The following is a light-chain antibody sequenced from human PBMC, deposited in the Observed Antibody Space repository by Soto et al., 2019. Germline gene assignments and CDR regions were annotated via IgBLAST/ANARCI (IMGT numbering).Light chain of an antibody. Sequence: QTVVTQEASLSVSPGTTVTLTCGLSSGSVSANYYPSWSQQTPGQAPRTLIYNTNTRSSGVPDRFSGSILGNKAALTITGAQADDESDYYGVLYMGSGIGVFGGGTKLTVL. CDR1: SGSVSANYY. CDR3: VLYMGSGIGV. J-gene: IGLJ3*02. CDR2: NTN. V-gene: IGLV8-61*01.